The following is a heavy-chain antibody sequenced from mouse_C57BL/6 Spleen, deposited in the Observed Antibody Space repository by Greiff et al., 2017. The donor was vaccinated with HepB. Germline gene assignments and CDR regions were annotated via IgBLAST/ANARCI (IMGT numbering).Heavy chain of an antibody. CDR1: GFTFSDYG. V-gene: IGHV5-17*01. CDR2: ISSGSSTI. J-gene: IGHJ2*01. CDR3: ARPTTTVVDAYYFDY. Sequence: EVHLVESGGGLVKPGGSLKLSCAASGFTFSDYGMHWVRQAPEKGLEWVAYISSGSSTIYYADTVKGRFTISRDNAKNTLFLQMTSLRSEDTAMYYCARPTTTVVDAYYFDYWGQGTTLTVSS. D-gene: IGHD1-1*01.